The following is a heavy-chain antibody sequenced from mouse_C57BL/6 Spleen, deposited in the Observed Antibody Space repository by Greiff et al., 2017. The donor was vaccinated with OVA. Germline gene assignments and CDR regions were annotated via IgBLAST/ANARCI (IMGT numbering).Heavy chain of an antibody. J-gene: IGHJ1*03. CDR3: ARPIITGYFDV. D-gene: IGHD1-1*01. V-gene: IGHV1-69*01. CDR1: GYTFTSYW. Sequence: QVQLQQSGAELVMPGASVKLSCKASGYTFTSYWMHWVKQRPGQGLEWIGEIDPSDSYTNHNQKFKGKSTLTVDKSSSTAYMQLSSLTSEDSAVYYCARPIITGYFDVWGTGTTVTVSS. CDR2: IDPSDSYT.